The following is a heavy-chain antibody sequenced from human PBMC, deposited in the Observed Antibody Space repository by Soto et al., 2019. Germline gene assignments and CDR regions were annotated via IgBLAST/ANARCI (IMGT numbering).Heavy chain of an antibody. CDR3: ARCYCSLGSCYACWHLDP. CDR2: ISPSTGNT. D-gene: IGHD2-15*01. CDR1: GYTFMNYA. V-gene: IGHV1-18*01. Sequence: QVHLVQSGAEMKEPGASVKVSCQASGYTFMNYAISWVRQAPGQGLEWMGWISPSTGNTDQAQVFQDRVTLTLDSSTNTANMELRSLGTDDTAVYYCARCYCSLGSCYACWHLDPWGPGTLVTVSS. J-gene: IGHJ5*02.